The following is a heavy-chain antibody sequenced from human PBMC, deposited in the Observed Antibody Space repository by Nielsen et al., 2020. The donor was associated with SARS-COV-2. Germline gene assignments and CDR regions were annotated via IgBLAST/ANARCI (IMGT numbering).Heavy chain of an antibody. J-gene: IGHJ3*02. D-gene: IGHD3-22*01. Sequence: WIRQPPGKGLEWIGSIYYSGSTYYNPSLRSRVTISVDTSKNQFSLKLSSVTAADTAVYYCASLDYYDSSGYFTPGAFDIWGQGTMVTVSS. V-gene: IGHV4-39*01. CDR2: IYYSGST. CDR3: ASLDYYDSSGYFTPGAFDI.